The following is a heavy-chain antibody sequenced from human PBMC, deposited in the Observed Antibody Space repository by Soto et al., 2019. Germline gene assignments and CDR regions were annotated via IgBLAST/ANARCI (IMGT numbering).Heavy chain of an antibody. V-gene: IGHV2-70*01. CDR3: ARDRYNSGSSDLDY. D-gene: IGHD3-10*01. CDR2: IDWDDDK. CDR1: GFSLSTSGMC. J-gene: IGHJ4*02. Sequence: SGPTLVNPTQTLTLTCTFSGFSLSTSGMCVSWIRQPPGKALEWLALIDWDDDKYYSTSLKTRLTISKDTSKNQVVLTLTNMDPVDTATYYCARDRYNSGSSDLDYWGQGTLVTVS.